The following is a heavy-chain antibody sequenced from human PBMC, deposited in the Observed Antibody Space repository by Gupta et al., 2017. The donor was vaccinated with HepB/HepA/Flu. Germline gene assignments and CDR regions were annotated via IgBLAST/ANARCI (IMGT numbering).Heavy chain of an antibody. J-gene: IGHJ5*02. CDR2: VNPSSGNT. CDR1: GYKFVSYD. Sequence: QVQLVQSGAEMKKPGASVKVSCKASGYKFVSYDITWVRQAPGQGLEWMGWVNPSSGNTGYVEKFQGRVSITRDLFTDTTYMELSSLRSEDTAVYYCARGLLDYGGKFDWLDLWGQGTLVTVSS. V-gene: IGHV1-8*03. D-gene: IGHD3-10*01. CDR3: ARGLLDYGGKFDWLDL.